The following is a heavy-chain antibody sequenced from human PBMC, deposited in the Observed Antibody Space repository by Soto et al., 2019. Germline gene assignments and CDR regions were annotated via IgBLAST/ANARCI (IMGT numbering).Heavy chain of an antibody. CDR2: IIPIFGTA. CDR3: ARDIVGAHPHYDGMDV. J-gene: IGHJ6*02. D-gene: IGHD1-26*01. Sequence: QVQLVQSGAEVKKPGSSVKVSCKASGGTFSSYAISWVRQAPGQGLEWMGGIIPIFGTANYAQKFQGRVTITADESTSTAYMELSSLRSEDTAVYYCARDIVGAHPHYDGMDVWGQGNTVTVSS. V-gene: IGHV1-69*01. CDR1: GGTFSSYA.